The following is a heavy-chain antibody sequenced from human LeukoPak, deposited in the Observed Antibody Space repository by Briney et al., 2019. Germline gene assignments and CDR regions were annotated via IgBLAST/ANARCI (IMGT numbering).Heavy chain of an antibody. D-gene: IGHD1-26*01. J-gene: IGHJ3*02. CDR2: ISSGNSYI. CDR3: ARDPTSSWETAFDI. Sequence: GGALRLSCAGTGLTFNKYTMNWVRQAPGKGLEWVCSISSGNSYIYYADSVKGRFTISTDNPKNSLYLQMNSLRAEDTAVYYCARDPTSSWETAFDIWGQGTMVTVSS. V-gene: IGHV3-21*01. CDR1: GLTFNKYT.